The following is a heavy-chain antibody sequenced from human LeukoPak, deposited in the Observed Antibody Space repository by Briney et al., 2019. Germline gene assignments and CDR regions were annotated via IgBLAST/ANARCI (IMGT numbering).Heavy chain of an antibody. Sequence: PGGSPRLSCAASGFAVSDKYMSWVRQAPGKGLEWVSVIYSSTYYADSVKGRFTTSRDNSKNTLYLQMNSLRVEDTAVYFCATEEGYTSSWYIDYWGQGTLVTVSS. CDR2: IYSST. V-gene: IGHV3-53*01. J-gene: IGHJ4*02. CDR1: GFAVSDKY. CDR3: ATEEGYTSSWYIDY. D-gene: IGHD6-13*01.